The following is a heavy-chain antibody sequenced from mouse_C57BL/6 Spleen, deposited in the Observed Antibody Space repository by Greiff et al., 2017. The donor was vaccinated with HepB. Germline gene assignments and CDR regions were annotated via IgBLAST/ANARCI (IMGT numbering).Heavy chain of an antibody. CDR3: ARHGSSYPYYAMDY. V-gene: IGHV2-9-1*01. Sequence: VKLVESGPGLVAPSQSLSITCTVSGFSLTSYAISWVRQPPGKGLEWLGVIWTGGGTNYNSALKSRLSISKDNSKSQVFLKMNSLQTDDTARYYCARHGSSYPYYAMDYWGQGTSVTVSS. J-gene: IGHJ4*01. CDR1: GFSLTSYA. CDR2: IWTGGGT. D-gene: IGHD1-1*01.